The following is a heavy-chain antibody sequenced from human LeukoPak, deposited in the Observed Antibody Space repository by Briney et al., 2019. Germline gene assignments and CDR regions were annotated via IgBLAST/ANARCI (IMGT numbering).Heavy chain of an antibody. J-gene: IGHJ4*02. CDR3: AKVRFYFDY. CDR2: ISGKGVST. V-gene: IGHV3-23*01. Sequence: GGXLRLSCAGSGFTFSNYAMSWGRQGPGKGVEGVSAISGKGVSTYYTDSVKGGVTISRDKSKKTVLMQMDRLRAEDTAVYYCAKVRFYFDYWGQGALVTVSS. CDR1: GFTFSNYA.